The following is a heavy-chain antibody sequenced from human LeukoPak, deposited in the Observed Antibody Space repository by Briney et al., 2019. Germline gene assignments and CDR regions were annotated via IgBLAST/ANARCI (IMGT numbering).Heavy chain of an antibody. CDR2: MYYSGSTNYNPT. Sequence: SETLSLTCSVPGGSISSYYWSWIRQPPGKGLEWIGYMYYSGSTNYNPTNYNPSLKSRVTTSVDTSKNQFSLKLSSVTAADTAVYYCARQGDNSKWYVWFDPWGQGTLVTVSS. J-gene: IGHJ5*02. D-gene: IGHD6-13*01. CDR3: ARQGDNSKWYVWFDP. CDR1: GGSISSYY. V-gene: IGHV4-59*08.